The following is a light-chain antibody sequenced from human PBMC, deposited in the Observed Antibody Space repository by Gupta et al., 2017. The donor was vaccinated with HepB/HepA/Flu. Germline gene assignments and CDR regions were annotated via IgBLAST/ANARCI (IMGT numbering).Light chain of an antibody. CDR1: QSVTGD. CDR2: SAS. CDR3: QQYYTWPLT. V-gene: IGKV3-15*01. Sequence: EIVMTQSPATVSVALGERATLSCRASQSVTGDLAWYQQTPGQAPRLLLYSASTRAAGIPARFSGSGTGTEFTLTISSLQSEDFAVYYCQQYYTWPLTFGGGTKVQIK. J-gene: IGKJ4*01.